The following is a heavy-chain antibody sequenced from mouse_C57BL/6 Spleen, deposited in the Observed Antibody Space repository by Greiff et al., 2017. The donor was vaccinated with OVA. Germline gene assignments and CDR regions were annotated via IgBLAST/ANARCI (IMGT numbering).Heavy chain of an antibody. CDR2: ISSGSSTI. Sequence: EVLLVESGGGLVKPGGSLKLSCAASGFTFSDYGMHWVRQAPEKGLEWVAYISSGSSTIYYADTMKGRFTISRDNAKNTLFLQMTSLRSEDTAMYYCARCENPSYFDYWGQGTTLTVSS. CDR3: ARCENPSYFDY. V-gene: IGHV5-17*01. J-gene: IGHJ2*01. CDR1: GFTFSDYG.